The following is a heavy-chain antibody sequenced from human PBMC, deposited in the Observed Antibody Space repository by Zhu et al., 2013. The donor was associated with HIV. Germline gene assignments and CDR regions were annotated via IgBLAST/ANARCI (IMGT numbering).Heavy chain of an antibody. J-gene: IGHJ6*02. CDR2: INPSGGST. V-gene: IGHV1-46*01. CDR1: GYTFTSYY. D-gene: IGHD2-8*01. CDR3: ARGPRSLDIVLMVYARYYYYGMDV. Sequence: QVQLVQSGAEVKKPGASVKVSCKASGYTFTSYYMHWVRQAPGQGLEWMGIINPSGGSTSYAQKFQGRVTMTRDTSTSTVYMELSSLRSEDTAVYYCARGPRSLDIVLMVYARYYYYGMDVWGQGTTVTVSS.